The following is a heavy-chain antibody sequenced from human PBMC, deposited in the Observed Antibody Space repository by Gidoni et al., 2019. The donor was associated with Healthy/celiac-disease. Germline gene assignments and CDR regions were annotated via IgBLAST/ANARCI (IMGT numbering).Heavy chain of an antibody. CDR2: IYYSGRP. CDR1: GGSIISGGYY. CDR3: ARDLEGSNAAFDI. V-gene: IGHV4-31*01. Sequence: LVKPSQTLSLTCTVSGGSIISGGYYWSWIRQHPGKGLEWIGYIYYSGRPYYNLSLKSLVTILVDTSKNQFSLKLSSVTAADTDVYYCARDLEGSNAAFDIWGEGTMVTVSS. J-gene: IGHJ3*02.